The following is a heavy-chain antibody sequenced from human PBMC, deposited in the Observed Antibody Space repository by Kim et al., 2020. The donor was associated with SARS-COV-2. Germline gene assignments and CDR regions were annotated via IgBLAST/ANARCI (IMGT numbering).Heavy chain of an antibody. D-gene: IGHD6-13*01. CDR1: GDTFDSYT. V-gene: IGHV1-69*02. Sequence: SVKVSCKASGDTFDSYTFDWVRQAPGQGLEWMGRVVPFLDITNYAQKFHGRLTITADKSTVTIYMELRRLTFDDTAIYYWARDPGGLAAGTLDTWGHGTLLSVSS. CDR2: VVPFLDIT. J-gene: IGHJ5*01. CDR3: ARDPGGLAAGTLDT.